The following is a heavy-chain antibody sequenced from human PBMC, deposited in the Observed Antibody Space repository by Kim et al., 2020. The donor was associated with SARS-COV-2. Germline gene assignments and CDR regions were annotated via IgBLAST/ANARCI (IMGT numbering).Heavy chain of an antibody. Sequence: ASVKVSCKASNYTFSTYGISWVRQAPGQGLEWMGWISIYNGDTNYAQNLQGRVTMTTDTSTSTAYVELRSLRSDDTAVYYCARDGTVVRGVITHYYGMDVWGQGTTVTVSS. CDR2: ISIYNGDT. D-gene: IGHD3-10*01. V-gene: IGHV1-18*01. CDR1: NYTFSTYG. CDR3: ARDGTVVRGVITHYYGMDV. J-gene: IGHJ6*02.